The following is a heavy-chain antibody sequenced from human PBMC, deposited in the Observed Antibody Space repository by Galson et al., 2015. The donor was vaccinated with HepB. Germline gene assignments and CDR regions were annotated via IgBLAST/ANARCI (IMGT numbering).Heavy chain of an antibody. Sequence: LSLTCTVSGGSVSSGSYYWSWIRQPPGKGLEWIGYIYYSGSTNYNPSLKSRVTISVDTSKNQFSLKLSSVTAADTAVYYCARDRDSCGYRRLDPWGQGTLVTVSS. J-gene: IGHJ5*02. D-gene: IGHD5-18*01. CDR2: IYYSGST. CDR3: ARDRDSCGYRRLDP. V-gene: IGHV4-61*01. CDR1: GGSVSSGSYY.